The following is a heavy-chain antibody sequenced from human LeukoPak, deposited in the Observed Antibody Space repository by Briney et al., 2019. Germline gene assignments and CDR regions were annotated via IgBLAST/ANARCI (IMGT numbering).Heavy chain of an antibody. D-gene: IGHD2-2*01. CDR3: ARDSCSSTSCLSIDDY. V-gene: IGHV1-2*02. CDR1: GYTVIAYY. CDR2: INPNSGGT. Sequence: ASVQVSCKASGYTVIAYYMHWVRQAPGQGLEWMGWINPNSGGTNYAQKFQGRVTMTRDTSISTVYMELSRLRSDDTAVYYCARDSCSSTSCLSIDDYWGQGTLVTVSS. J-gene: IGHJ4*02.